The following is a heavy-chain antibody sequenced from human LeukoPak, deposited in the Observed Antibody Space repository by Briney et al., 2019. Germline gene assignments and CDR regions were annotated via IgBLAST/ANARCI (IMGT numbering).Heavy chain of an antibody. CDR1: GGSISSGGYS. J-gene: IGHJ5*02. CDR2: IYHSGST. D-gene: IGHD2-2*01. Sequence: SETLSLTCAVSGGSISSGGYSWSWIRQPPGKGLEWIGYIYHSGSTYYNPSLKSRVTISVDRSKNQFSPKLSSVTAADTAVYYCARVRYCSSTSCYGAWFDPWGQGTLVTVSS. V-gene: IGHV4-30-2*01. CDR3: ARVRYCSSTSCYGAWFDP.